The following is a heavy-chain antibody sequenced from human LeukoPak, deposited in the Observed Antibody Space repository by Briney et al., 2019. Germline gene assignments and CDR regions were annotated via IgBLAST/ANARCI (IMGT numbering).Heavy chain of an antibody. V-gene: IGHV4-34*01. CDR2: INHSGST. CDR3: ARDLRGYSYGSY. Sequence: PSETLSLTCAVYGGSFSGYYWSWIRQPPGKGLEWIGEINHSGSTYYNPSLKSRVAISVDTSKNQFSLKLSSVTAADTAVYYCARDLRGYSYGSYWGQGTLVTVSS. J-gene: IGHJ4*02. D-gene: IGHD5-18*01. CDR1: GGSFSGYY.